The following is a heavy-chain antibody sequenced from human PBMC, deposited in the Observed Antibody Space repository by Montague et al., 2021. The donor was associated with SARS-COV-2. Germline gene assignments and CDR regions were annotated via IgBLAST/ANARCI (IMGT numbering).Heavy chain of an antibody. J-gene: IGHJ1*01. CDR1: GFSLSTTGVG. CDR3: AHRRAVKDFRN. CDR2: IYWDDDK. V-gene: IGHV2-5*02. D-gene: IGHD4-17*01. Sequence: PALVKPTQTLTLTCTFSGFSLSTTGVGVGWIRQPPGKALEWLALIYWDDDKRYSPSLESRLTITKDTSKNQVVLTMTNMDPADTATYYCAHRRAVKDFRNWGQGTLVTVSS.